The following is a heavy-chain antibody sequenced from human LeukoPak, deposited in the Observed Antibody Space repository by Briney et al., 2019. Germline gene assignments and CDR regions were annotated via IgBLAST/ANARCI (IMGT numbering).Heavy chain of an antibody. V-gene: IGHV3-33*01. CDR2: IWYDGSNK. CDR1: GFTFSSDG. CDR3: ARTYALDAFDI. D-gene: IGHD2-8*01. J-gene: IGHJ3*02. Sequence: GRSLRLSCAASGFTFSSDGMHWVRQAPGKGLEWVAVIWYDGSNKYYADSVKGRFTISRDNSKNTLYLQMNSLRAEDTAVYYCARTYALDAFDIWGQGTMVTVSS.